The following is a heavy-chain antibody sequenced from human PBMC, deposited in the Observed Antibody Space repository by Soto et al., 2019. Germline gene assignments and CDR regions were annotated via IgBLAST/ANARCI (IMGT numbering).Heavy chain of an antibody. V-gene: IGHV1-2*02. CDR2: INPNSGGT. D-gene: IGHD6-13*01. J-gene: IGHJ5*02. CDR3: ARDGQQLVRFNWFDP. Sequence: ASVKVSCKASGYTFTGCYMHWVRQAPGQGLEWMGWINPNSGGTNYAQKFQGRVTMTRDTSISTAYMELSRLRSDDTAVYYCARDGQQLVRFNWFDPWGQGTLVTVSS. CDR1: GYTFTGCY.